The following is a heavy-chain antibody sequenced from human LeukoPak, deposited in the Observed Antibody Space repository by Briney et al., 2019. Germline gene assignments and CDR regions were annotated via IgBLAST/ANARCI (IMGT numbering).Heavy chain of an antibody. Sequence: SQTLSLTCTVSGGSISSGSYYWSWIRQPAGKGLEWLVRIYTSWSTNYNPSIKSRVTISVDTSKNQFSLKLSSVTAADKAVYYCARTIPDYTRYSSGWYEGGYYFDYWGQGTLVTVSS. J-gene: IGHJ4*02. CDR2: IYTSWST. CDR3: ARTIPDYTRYSSGWYEGGYYFDY. CDR1: GGSISSGSYY. D-gene: IGHD6-19*01. V-gene: IGHV4-61*02.